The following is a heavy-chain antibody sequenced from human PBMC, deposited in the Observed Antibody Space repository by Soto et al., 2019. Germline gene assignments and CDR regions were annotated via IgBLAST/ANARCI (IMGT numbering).Heavy chain of an antibody. CDR3: AKDRKSGSGWYWDY. CDR1: GFTFSNFA. CDR2: ISGSGTST. V-gene: IGHV3-23*01. Sequence: GSLRLSCAASGFTFSNFAMSWVRQAPGKGLEWVSAISGSGTSTYDADSMKGRFSISRDNSKNTLYLQMNSLRAEDTAVYYCAKDRKSGSGWYWDYWGQGTLVTVSS. J-gene: IGHJ4*02. D-gene: IGHD6-19*01.